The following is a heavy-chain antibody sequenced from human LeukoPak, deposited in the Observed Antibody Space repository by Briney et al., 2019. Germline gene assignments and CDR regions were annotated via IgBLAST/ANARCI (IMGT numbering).Heavy chain of an antibody. CDR1: GGSITSSSYY. Sequence: PSETLSLTCSVSGGSITSSSYYWAWIRQPPEKGLEWIGYIYYSGSTNYNPSLKSRVTISVDTSKNQFSLKLSSVTAADTAVYYCASSDSSSWYPFDYWGQGTLVTVSS. CDR2: IYYSGST. V-gene: IGHV4-61*05. D-gene: IGHD6-13*01. CDR3: ASSDSSSWYPFDY. J-gene: IGHJ4*02.